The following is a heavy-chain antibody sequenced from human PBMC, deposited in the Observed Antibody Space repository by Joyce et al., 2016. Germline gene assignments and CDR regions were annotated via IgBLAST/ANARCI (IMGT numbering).Heavy chain of an antibody. D-gene: IGHD2-21*01. J-gene: IGHJ4*02. V-gene: IGHV5-51*01. CDR2: IYPGDSRT. CDR3: ARVISHSHFDT. CDR1: GFSFNGYW. Sequence: EVQLVQSRAEVQKPGESLKISCKSSGFSFNGYWIAWVRQMPGKGLEWMGNIYPGDSRTRYSPSFQGQVTISADKSINTAYLHWSSLKASDTAIYYCARVISHSHFDTWGQGTLVTVSS.